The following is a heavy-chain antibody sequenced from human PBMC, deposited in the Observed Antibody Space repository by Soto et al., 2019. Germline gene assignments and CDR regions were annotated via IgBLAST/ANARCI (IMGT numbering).Heavy chain of an antibody. CDR3: ARGPHLEPRFDY. V-gene: IGHV4-31*03. CDR2: IYYSGST. J-gene: IGHJ4*02. CDR1: GGSISSGGYY. D-gene: IGHD1-1*01. Sequence: QVQLQESGPGLVKPSQTLSLTCTVSGGSISSGGYYWSWIRQHPGKGLEWIGYIYYSGSTYYNPSRKSRVTISVDPSKNQFSLKLSSVTAADTAVYYCARGPHLEPRFDYWGQGTLVTVSS.